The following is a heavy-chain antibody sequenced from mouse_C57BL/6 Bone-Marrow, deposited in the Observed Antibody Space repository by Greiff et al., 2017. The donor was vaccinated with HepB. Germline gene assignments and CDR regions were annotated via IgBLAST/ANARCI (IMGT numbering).Heavy chain of an antibody. D-gene: IGHD1-1*01. J-gene: IGHJ2*01. CDR2: IWSGGST. Sequence: VQLKESGPGLVQPSQSLSITCTVSGFSLTSYGVHWVRQSPGKGLEWLGVIWSGGSTDYNAAFISRLSISKDNSKSQVFFKMNSLQADDTAIYYCARVIPRSYYFDYWGQGTTLTVSS. CDR1: GFSLTSYG. CDR3: ARVIPRSYYFDY. V-gene: IGHV2-2*01.